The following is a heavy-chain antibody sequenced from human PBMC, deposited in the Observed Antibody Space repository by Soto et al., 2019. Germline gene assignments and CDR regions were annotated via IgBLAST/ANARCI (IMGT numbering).Heavy chain of an antibody. D-gene: IGHD3-3*01. CDR2: IYYSGST. CDR1: GGSISSSSYY. V-gene: IGHV4-30-4*08. J-gene: IGHJ4*02. Sequence: PSETLSLTCTVSGGSISSSSYYWGWIRQPPGKGLEWIGYIYYSGSTYYNPSLKSRVTISVDTSKNQFSLKLSSVTAADTAVYYCVRFFAGKDSSQRRGFDFWGQGTLVTVSS. CDR3: VRFFAGKDSSQRRGFDF.